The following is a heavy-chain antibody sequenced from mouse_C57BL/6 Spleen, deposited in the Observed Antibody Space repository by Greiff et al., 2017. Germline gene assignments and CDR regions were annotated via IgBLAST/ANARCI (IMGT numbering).Heavy chain of an antibody. D-gene: IGHD1-1*01. CDR2: ISNGGGST. Sequence: EVKVVESGGGLVQPGGSLKLSCAASGFTFSDYYMYWVRQTPEKRLEWVAYISNGGGSTYYPDTVKGRFTISRDNAKNTLYLQMSRLKSEDTAMYYCARRATSVDAMDYWGQGTSVTVAS. CDR3: ARRATSVDAMDY. V-gene: IGHV5-12*01. J-gene: IGHJ4*01. CDR1: GFTFSDYY.